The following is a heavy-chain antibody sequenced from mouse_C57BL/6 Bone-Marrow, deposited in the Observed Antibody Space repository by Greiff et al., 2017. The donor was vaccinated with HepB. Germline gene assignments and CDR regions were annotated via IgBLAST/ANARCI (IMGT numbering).Heavy chain of an antibody. CDR1: GYTFTSYW. J-gene: IGHJ2*01. CDR2: IHPNSGST. D-gene: IGHD2-4*01. CDR3: TRRGIYEYALYY. Sequence: VQLQQPGAELVKPGASVKLSCKASGYTFTSYWMHWVKQRPGQGLEWIGMIHPNSGSTNYNEKFKSKATLTVYKSSSTAYMQLSSPTSEDSAVYYCTRRGIYEYALYYWGQGTPLTVSS. V-gene: IGHV1-64*01.